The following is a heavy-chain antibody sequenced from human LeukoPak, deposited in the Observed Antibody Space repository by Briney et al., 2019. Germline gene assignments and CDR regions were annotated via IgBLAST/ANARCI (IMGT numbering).Heavy chain of an antibody. V-gene: IGHV3-72*01. Sequence: GGSLRLSCAASGFTFSDHYMEWVRQAPGKGMEWVGRIKNSDNKYTTEYGASVRGRFTISRDDSKNSLYLQLNSLKTEDTAVYYYARGLGSLVPGHWGQGTLVTVSS. CDR1: GFTFSDHY. CDR2: IKNSDNKYTT. CDR3: ARGLGSLVPGH. D-gene: IGHD3-16*01. J-gene: IGHJ4*02.